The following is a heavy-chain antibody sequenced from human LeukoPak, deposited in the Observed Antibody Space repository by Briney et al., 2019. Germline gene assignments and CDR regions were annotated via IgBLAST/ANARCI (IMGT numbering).Heavy chain of an antibody. CDR3: ARSRAYYYDSSGYSEYFQH. V-gene: IGHV1-2*02. J-gene: IGHJ1*01. CDR1: GYTFTGYY. D-gene: IGHD3-22*01. Sequence: ASVKVSCKASGYTFTGYYMHWVRQAPGQGLEWMGWINPNSGGTNYAQKFKGRVTMTRDTSISTAYMELSRLRSDDTAVYYCARSRAYYYDSSGYSEYFQHWGQGTLVTVSS. CDR2: INPNSGGT.